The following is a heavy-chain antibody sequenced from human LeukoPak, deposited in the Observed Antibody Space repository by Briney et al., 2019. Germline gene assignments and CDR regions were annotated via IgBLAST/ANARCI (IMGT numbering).Heavy chain of an antibody. CDR2: INHSGST. CDR1: GGSFSGYY. CDR3: ASSRGSVYGMDV. V-gene: IGHV4-34*01. D-gene: IGHD3-10*01. Sequence: PSETLSLTCAVYGGSFSGYYWSWIRQPPGKGLEWIGEINHSGSTNYNPSLKSRVTISVDMSKNQFSLKLSSVTAAYTAVYYCASSRGSVYGMDVWGQGTTVTVSS. J-gene: IGHJ6*02.